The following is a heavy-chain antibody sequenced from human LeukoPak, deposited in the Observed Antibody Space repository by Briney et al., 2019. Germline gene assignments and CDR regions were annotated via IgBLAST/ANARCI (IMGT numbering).Heavy chain of an antibody. CDR3: GNIPDSSGYYSN. CDR2: IYHSGST. Sequence: PSETLSLTCTVSGGSVSSGSYYWSWIRQPPGKGLEWIGYIYHSGSTNYNPSLKSRVTISVDTSKNQFSLKLSSVTAADTAVYYCGNIPDSSGYYSNWGQGTPVTVSS. J-gene: IGHJ4*02. V-gene: IGHV4-61*01. CDR1: GGSVSSGSYY. D-gene: IGHD3-22*01.